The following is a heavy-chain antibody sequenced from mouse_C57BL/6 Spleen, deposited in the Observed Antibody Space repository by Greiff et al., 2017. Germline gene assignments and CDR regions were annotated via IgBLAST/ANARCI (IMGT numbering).Heavy chain of an antibody. CDR2: IDPSDSYT. Sequence: VQLQQPGAELVMPGASVKLSCKASGYTFTSYGMHWVKQRPGQGLEWIGEIDPSDSYTNYNQKFKGKSTLTVDKSSSTAYMQLSSLTSEDSAVYYCPGVTAQASWFAYWGQGTLVTVSA. CDR3: PGVTAQASWFAY. V-gene: IGHV1-69*01. J-gene: IGHJ3*01. D-gene: IGHD3-2*02. CDR1: GYTFTSYG.